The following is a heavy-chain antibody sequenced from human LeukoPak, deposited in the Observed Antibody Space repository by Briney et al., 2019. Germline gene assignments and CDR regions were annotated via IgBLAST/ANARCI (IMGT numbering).Heavy chain of an antibody. CDR3: ARGVFASPAALDCSSTSCYPSYYYYMDV. CDR2: INHSGST. Sequence: SETLSLTCAVYGGSFSGYYWSWIRQPPGKGLEWIGEINHSGSTNYNPSLKSRVTISVDTSKNQFSLKLSSVTAADTAVYYCARGVFASPAALDCSSTSCYPSYYYYMDVWGKGTTVTVSS. D-gene: IGHD2-2*01. V-gene: IGHV4-34*01. CDR1: GGSFSGYY. J-gene: IGHJ6*03.